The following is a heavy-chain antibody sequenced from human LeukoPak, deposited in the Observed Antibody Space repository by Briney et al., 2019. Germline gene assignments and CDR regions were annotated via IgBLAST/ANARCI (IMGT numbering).Heavy chain of an antibody. J-gene: IGHJ4*02. D-gene: IGHD3-22*01. CDR1: GGSISSDDYY. CDR2: IYYSGST. CDR3: ARSLYYYDSSGYFRPYYFDY. Sequence: SETLSLTCTVSGGSISSDDYYWSWIRQPPGKGLEWLGYIYYSGSTYYNPSLKSRVTISVDTSKNQFPLKLSSVTAADTAVYYCARSLYYYDSSGYFRPYYFDYWGQGTLVTVSS. V-gene: IGHV4-30-4*01.